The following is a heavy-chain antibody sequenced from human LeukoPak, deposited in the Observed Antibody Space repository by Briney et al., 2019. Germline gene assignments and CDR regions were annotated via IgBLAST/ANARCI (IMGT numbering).Heavy chain of an antibody. CDR1: GYTFTSYG. CDR2: ISAYNGNT. V-gene: IGHV1-18*03. CDR3: ARGRRQWLRLGYSYAEYYLDY. Sequence: ASVKVSCKASGYTFTSYGISWVRQAPGQGLEWMGWISAYNGNTNYAQKLQGRVTITRDTSASTAYMELSSLRSEDMAVYYCARGRRQWLRLGYSYAEYYLDYWGQGTLVTVSS. D-gene: IGHD5-12*01. J-gene: IGHJ4*02.